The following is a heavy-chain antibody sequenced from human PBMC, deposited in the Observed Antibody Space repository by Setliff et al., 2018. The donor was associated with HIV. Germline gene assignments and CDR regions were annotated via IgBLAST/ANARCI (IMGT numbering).Heavy chain of an antibody. J-gene: IGHJ5*02. D-gene: IGHD3-16*02. V-gene: IGHV4-38-2*01. Sequence: PSETLSLTCAVSGYSITSGYSWGWIRQSPGKGLEWIGNAYHSGTTYYNPSLKGRVSMSLDTSKNQFSLTLTSVTAADTAVYYCARAGYTLTDWFDPWGQGTLVTVSS. CDR3: ARAGYTLTDWFDP. CDR2: AYHSGTT. CDR1: GYSITSGYS.